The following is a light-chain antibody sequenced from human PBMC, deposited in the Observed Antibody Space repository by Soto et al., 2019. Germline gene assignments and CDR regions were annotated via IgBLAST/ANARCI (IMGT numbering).Light chain of an antibody. CDR2: GSS. Sequence: EIVLTQSPGTLSLSPGERATLSCRASQSVSNSYLAWYQQKPGQAPRLLIYGSSSRATGVPDRFSGSGSGTDVTLTISRLEPEDFAVYYCQQYGSSLRSFGGGTKVEIK. J-gene: IGKJ4*02. V-gene: IGKV3-20*01. CDR3: QQYGSSLRS. CDR1: QSVSNSY.